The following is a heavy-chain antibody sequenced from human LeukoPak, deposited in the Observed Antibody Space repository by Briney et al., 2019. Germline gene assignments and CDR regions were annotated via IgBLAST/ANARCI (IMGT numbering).Heavy chain of an antibody. CDR3: AKDPSSGRTFGY. CDR2: ISGSGGST. Sequence: GGSLRLSCAASGFTFRSYAMSWVRQAPGKGLEWVSAISGSGGSTYYADSVKGRFTISRDDSKNTLYLQMNSLRAEDTALYHCAKDPSSGRTFGYWGQGTLVTVSS. J-gene: IGHJ4*02. D-gene: IGHD3-10*01. V-gene: IGHV3-23*01. CDR1: GFTFRSYA.